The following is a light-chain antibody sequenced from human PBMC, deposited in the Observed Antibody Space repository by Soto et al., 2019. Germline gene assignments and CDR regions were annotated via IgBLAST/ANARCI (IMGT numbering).Light chain of an antibody. CDR3: QQYGGSPFT. CDR1: QSVSVNS. CDR2: AAS. Sequence: EIVLTQSPGTLSSSPGERATLSCRASQSVSVNSLAWYQQKGCQAPRLLIYAASTRATGVPDRFSGTGSGTDFALTISRLETDDSAVYYCQQYGGSPFTFGPGTKVDIK. J-gene: IGKJ3*01. V-gene: IGKV3-20*01.